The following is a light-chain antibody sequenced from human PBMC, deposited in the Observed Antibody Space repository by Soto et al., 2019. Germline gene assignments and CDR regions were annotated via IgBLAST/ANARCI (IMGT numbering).Light chain of an antibody. CDR1: SSDVGAYNL. V-gene: IGLV2-14*01. CDR2: EVS. J-gene: IGLJ1*01. Sequence: QSVLTQAAAVSGCPGQSITISCTGTSSDVGAYNLVSWYQHHPDKAPKLMISEVSNRPSGVSDRFSGSKSGNTASLTISGLQAEDEADYYCASLTTTNFVFGTGTKVTVL. CDR3: ASLTTTNFV.